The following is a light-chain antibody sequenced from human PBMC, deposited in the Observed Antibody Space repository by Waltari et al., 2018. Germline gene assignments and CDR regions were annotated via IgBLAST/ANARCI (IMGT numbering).Light chain of an antibody. CDR3: QSSDSSGTYVV. J-gene: IGLJ2*01. Sequence: ELTQPPSVSVSPGQTARIPCSGDALASQYAYLYQQKPGQAPGLVLYKQIERAAGIPERFSGSSSGTRVTLTITGVQAEDEADYHCQSSDSSGTYVVFGGGTRLTVL. CDR1: ALASQY. V-gene: IGLV3-25*03. CDR2: KQI.